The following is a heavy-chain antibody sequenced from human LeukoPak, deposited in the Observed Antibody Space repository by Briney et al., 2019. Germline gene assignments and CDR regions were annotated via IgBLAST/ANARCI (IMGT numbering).Heavy chain of an antibody. D-gene: IGHD3-10*01. V-gene: IGHV4-61*02. Sequence: SQTLSLTCSVSGGSISSSNYYWSWVRQPAGTGLEWIGRIYTSESTNYNPSLKSRVTISVDTSRNQFSLKLSSVTAADTAVYYCARGLWFGDENPPYFDYWGQGILVTVSS. J-gene: IGHJ4*02. CDR3: ARGLWFGDENPPYFDY. CDR1: GGSISSSNYY. CDR2: IYTSEST.